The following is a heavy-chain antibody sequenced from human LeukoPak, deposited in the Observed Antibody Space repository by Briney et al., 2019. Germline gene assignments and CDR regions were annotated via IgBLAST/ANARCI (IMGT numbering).Heavy chain of an antibody. CDR1: GFTFSSYE. D-gene: IGHD1-1*01. Sequence: GGSLRLSCAASGFTFSSYEMNWVRQAPGKGLEWVSYISSSSSTIYYADSVKGRFTISRDNAKNSLYLQMNSLRAEDTAVYYCARDRLLGWNDGFRYFDYWGQGTLVTVSS. J-gene: IGHJ4*02. CDR3: ARDRLLGWNDGFRYFDY. CDR2: ISSSSSTI. V-gene: IGHV3-48*03.